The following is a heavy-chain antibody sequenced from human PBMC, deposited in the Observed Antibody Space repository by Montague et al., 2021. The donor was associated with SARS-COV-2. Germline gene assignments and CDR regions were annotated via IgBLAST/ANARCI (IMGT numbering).Heavy chain of an antibody. CDR1: GGSISSYY. Sequence: SETLSLTCTVSGGSISSYYWSWIRQPPGKGLEWIGYIYYSGSSNYNPSLKSRVTISIDTSKNQFSLNLNSVTAADGAVYYCASTGGYCSGGSCYYVSWGQGTLVTVSS. CDR2: IYYSGSS. D-gene: IGHD2-15*01. J-gene: IGHJ5*02. CDR3: ASTGGYCSGGSCYYVS. V-gene: IGHV4-59*01.